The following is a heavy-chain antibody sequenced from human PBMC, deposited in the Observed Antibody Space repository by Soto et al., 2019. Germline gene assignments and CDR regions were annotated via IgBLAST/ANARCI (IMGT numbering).Heavy chain of an antibody. CDR1: GGSFSGYY. J-gene: IGHJ4*02. D-gene: IGHD3-22*01. CDR3: ARGGPYYDSGSYFDY. V-gene: IGHV4-34*01. Sequence: SETLSLTCAVYGGSFSGYYWSWIRQPPGKGLEWIGEINHSGSTNCNPSLKSRVTISVDTSKNQFSLKLSSVTAADTAVYYCARGGPYYDSGSYFDYWGQGTLVTVSS. CDR2: INHSGST.